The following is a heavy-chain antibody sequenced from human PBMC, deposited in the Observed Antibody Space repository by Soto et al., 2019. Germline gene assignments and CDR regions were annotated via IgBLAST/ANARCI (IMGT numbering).Heavy chain of an antibody. D-gene: IGHD3-9*01. CDR1: GFTFNSYG. Sequence: GGSLRLSCAASGFTFNSYGMHWVRQTPGKGLNWVSLISYDGSDQYYADSVKGRFTISRDNSKNTLYLQMSSLKPEDTAVYYCVRGAYYDILTGSNPFDYWGQGALVTVSS. V-gene: IGHV3-30*03. CDR3: VRGAYYDILTGSNPFDY. J-gene: IGHJ4*02. CDR2: ISYDGSDQ.